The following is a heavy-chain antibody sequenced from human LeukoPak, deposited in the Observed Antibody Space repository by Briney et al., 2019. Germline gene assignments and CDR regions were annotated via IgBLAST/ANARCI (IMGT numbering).Heavy chain of an antibody. V-gene: IGHV4-4*07. CDR3: ARDRYYYDSSGYYYLFDY. CDR2: IYTSGST. J-gene: IGHJ4*02. Sequence: PSETLSLTCTVSGGSISSYYWSWIRQPAGKGLEWIGRIYTSGSTNYNPSHKSRVTMSVDTSKNQFSLKLSSVTAADTAVYYCARDRYYYDSSGYYYLFDYWGQGTLVTVSS. CDR1: GGSISSYY. D-gene: IGHD3-22*01.